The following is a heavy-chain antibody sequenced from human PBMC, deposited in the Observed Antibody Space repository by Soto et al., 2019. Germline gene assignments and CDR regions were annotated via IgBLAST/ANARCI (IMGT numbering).Heavy chain of an antibody. V-gene: IGHV4-59*01. D-gene: IGHD1-26*01. CDR1: GASMSDYH. J-gene: IGHJ4*02. CDR2: LHSSGFA. Sequence: SETPSLTCTVYGASMSDYHGSWIRQSPGKGLEHIGYLHSSGFAEYNPSLKSRVTISMDTSRNQFSLKLRFVTAADTAIYYCARSGHTFVGAVWGQGVLVTVSS. CDR3: ARSGHTFVGAV.